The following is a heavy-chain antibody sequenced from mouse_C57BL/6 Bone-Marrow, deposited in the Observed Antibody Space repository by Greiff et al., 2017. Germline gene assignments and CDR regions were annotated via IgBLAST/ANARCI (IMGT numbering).Heavy chain of an antibody. CDR3: ARPPIITTVVAIDWYFDV. D-gene: IGHD1-1*01. CDR2: IYPGDGDT. V-gene: IGHV1-80*01. CDR1: GYAFSSYW. Sequence: LVESGAELVKPGASVKISCKASGYAFSSYWMNWVKQRPGKGLEWIGQIYPGDGDTNYNGMFKGKATLTADKSSSTAYMQLSSLTSEDSAVYFCARPPIITTVVAIDWYFDVWGTGTTVTVSS. J-gene: IGHJ1*03.